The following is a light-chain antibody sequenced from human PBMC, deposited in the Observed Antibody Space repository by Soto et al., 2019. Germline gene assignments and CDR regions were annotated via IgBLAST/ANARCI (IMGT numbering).Light chain of an antibody. CDR2: KDD. V-gene: IGLV1-44*01. Sequence: QSVLTQPPSASGTPGQRVTISCSGSSSSIGSNLVNWYQQLPGTAPKLLIYKDDQRPSGVPDRFSASKSGTSASLAISGLHSDDEADYYCITWDDILKSVVFGGGTKLTVL. CDR3: ITWDDILKSVV. J-gene: IGLJ2*01. CDR1: SSSIGSNL.